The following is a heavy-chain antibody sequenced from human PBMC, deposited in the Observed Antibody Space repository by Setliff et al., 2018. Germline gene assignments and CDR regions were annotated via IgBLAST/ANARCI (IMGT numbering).Heavy chain of an antibody. Sequence: GASVKVSCKTSGYIFTNYYVHWVRQAPGQGLEWMGVMNPGRGSRNYAQRFQGRVTMTSDTSTSTVYMEVNSVRSDDTAIYYCARGGMAAAGRKGVFEHWGQGTLVTVSS. CDR1: GYIFTNYY. CDR2: MNPGRGSR. V-gene: IGHV1-46*01. CDR3: ARGGMAAAGRKGVFEH. J-gene: IGHJ4*02. D-gene: IGHD6-13*01.